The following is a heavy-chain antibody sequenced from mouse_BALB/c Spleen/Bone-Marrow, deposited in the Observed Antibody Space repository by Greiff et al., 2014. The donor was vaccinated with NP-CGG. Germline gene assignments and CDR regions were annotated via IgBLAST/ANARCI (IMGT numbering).Heavy chain of an antibody. Sequence: VQLQQSGPDLVKPSQSLSLTCTVTGYSITSYYSWHWIGQFPGNKLEWMGYIHYSGVTVYNPSLKSQISITRDTSNNQFFLQLNSVTTEDTATYYCSRFAGTPYTMDYWGQGTSVTVSS. CDR2: IHYSGVT. V-gene: IGHV3-1*02. J-gene: IGHJ4*01. CDR1: GYSITSYYS. CDR3: SRFAGTPYTMDY. D-gene: IGHD4-1*01.